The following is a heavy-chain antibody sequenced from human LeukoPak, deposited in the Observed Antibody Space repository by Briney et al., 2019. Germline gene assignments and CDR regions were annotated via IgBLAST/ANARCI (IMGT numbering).Heavy chain of an antibody. V-gene: IGHV3-74*01. Sequence: PGGSLRLSCAASGFTFSNYWMHWVRQAPGKGLVWVSRINSDGINTSYADSVKGRFTISRDNAKNTLNLQMNSLRAEDTAVYYCAIRGSPMVRNYWGQGTLVTVSS. CDR2: INSDGINT. CDR3: AIRGSPMVRNY. D-gene: IGHD3-10*01. J-gene: IGHJ4*02. CDR1: GFTFSNYW.